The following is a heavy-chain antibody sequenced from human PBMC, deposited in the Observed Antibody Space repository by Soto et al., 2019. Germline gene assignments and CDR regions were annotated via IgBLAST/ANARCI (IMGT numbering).Heavy chain of an antibody. D-gene: IGHD2-2*01. CDR1: GYTFTSYA. CDR2: INAGNGNT. Sequence: QVQLVQSGAEVKKPGASVKVSCKASGYTFTSYAMHWVRQAPGQRLEWMGWINAGNGNTKYSQKFQGRATITRDTSASTAYMELSSLRSEDTAVYYCARGHGYCSGTSCYGLGAFDIWGQGTMVTVSS. CDR3: ARGHGYCSGTSCYGLGAFDI. J-gene: IGHJ3*02. V-gene: IGHV1-3*01.